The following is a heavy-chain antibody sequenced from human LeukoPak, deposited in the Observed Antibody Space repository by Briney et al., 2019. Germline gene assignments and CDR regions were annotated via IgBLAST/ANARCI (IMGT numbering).Heavy chain of an antibody. D-gene: IGHD3-10*01. J-gene: IGHJ4*02. CDR3: AGDYGSGSYRFDY. CDR2: IYYSGST. Sequence: SETLSLTCTVSGGSISSYYWSWIRQPPGKGLEWIGYIYYSGSTTYNPSLKSRVTMSLDTSKNQFSLKLTSVTAADTAMYYCAGDYGSGSYRFDYWGQGTLVTVSS. V-gene: IGHV4-59*12. CDR1: GGSISSYY.